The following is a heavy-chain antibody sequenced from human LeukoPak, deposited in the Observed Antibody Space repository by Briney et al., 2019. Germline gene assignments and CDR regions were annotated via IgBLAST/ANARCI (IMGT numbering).Heavy chain of an antibody. J-gene: IGHJ5*02. D-gene: IGHD3-10*01. CDR2: IYSGGST. CDR3: AIWFGELSGS. Sequence: GGSLRLSCAASGFTFSTYWMTWVRQAPGKGLEWVSVIYSGGSTYYADSVKGRFTISRDNSKNTLYLQMNSLRAEDTAVYYCAIWFGELSGSWGQGTLVTVSS. V-gene: IGHV3-53*01. CDR1: GFTFSTYW.